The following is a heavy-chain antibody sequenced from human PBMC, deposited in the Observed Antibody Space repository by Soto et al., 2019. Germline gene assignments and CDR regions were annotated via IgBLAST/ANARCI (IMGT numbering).Heavy chain of an antibody. V-gene: IGHV3-23*01. CDR2: IRAGGGST. Sequence: PGGSLRLPCAASGFTFSSYAMSGVRQAPGRGLEWVSTIRAGGGSTDYRDSVRGRSTVSRDNSKNMLYMQMTSLRAGDTAVYYCAERPLSIITFGLWGLETRFTVPS. CDR3: AERPLSIITFGL. J-gene: IGHJ4*02. CDR1: GFTFSSYA. D-gene: IGHD3-22*01.